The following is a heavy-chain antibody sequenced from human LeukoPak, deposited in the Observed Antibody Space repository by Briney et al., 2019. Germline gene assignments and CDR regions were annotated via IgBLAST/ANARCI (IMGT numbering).Heavy chain of an antibody. J-gene: IGHJ3*02. D-gene: IGHD1-26*01. CDR1: GFTFSSYA. CDR3: ANSRQHYRALQALSAFDI. Sequence: PGGSLRLSCAASGFTFSSYAMSWVRQAPGKGLEWVSAISGSGGSTYYADSVKGRFTISRDNSKNTLYLQMNSLRAEDTAVYYCANSRQHYRALQALSAFDIWGQGTMVTVSS. V-gene: IGHV3-23*01. CDR2: ISGSGGST.